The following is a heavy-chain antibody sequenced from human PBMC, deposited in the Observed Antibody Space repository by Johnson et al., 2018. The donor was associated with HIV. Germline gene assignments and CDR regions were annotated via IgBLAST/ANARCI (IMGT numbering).Heavy chain of an antibody. Sequence: QVQLVESGGGLVQPGGSLRLSCAASGFTFSDYYMSWIRQAPGKGLEWVAVISYDGINKYYADSVKGRFTISRDNSKHTRYYPMNSLTSECTAVYYCAKDLGGSKTDEWGTDYYEFWNSYPVQDPRVVVGTFDIWGHGTMVTVSS. CDR2: ISYDGINK. CDR1: GFTFSDYY. V-gene: IGHV3-30*05. D-gene: IGHD3-3*01. J-gene: IGHJ3*02. CDR3: AKDLGGSKTDEWGTDYYEFWNSYPVQDPRVVVGTFDI.